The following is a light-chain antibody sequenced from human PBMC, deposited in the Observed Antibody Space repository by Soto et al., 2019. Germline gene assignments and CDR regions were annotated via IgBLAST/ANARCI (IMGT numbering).Light chain of an antibody. Sequence: EIAVTKSPGTVSLSPLERVSLSFRASQSVTTRLAWYQHKPGQAPTLLMSGASNRASGVPARFSGSGAGTEFTLTIISLQPQDVVVYYCHRDNNCSLTFGQGTRLEIK. CDR1: QSVTTR. V-gene: IGKV3D-15*01. CDR3: HRDNNCSLT. CDR2: GAS. J-gene: IGKJ5*01.